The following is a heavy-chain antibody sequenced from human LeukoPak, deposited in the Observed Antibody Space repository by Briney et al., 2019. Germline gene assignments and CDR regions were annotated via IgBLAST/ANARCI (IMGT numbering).Heavy chain of an antibody. V-gene: IGHV3-30*18. D-gene: IGHD6-13*01. CDR1: GYTFTNYG. Sequence: SCKASGYTFTNYGMHWVRQAPGKGLEWVAGISYDGTDKNYANSVKGRFTVSRDNSKNTLYLQMNSLRAEDTAVYYCAKDPDSGIAAAGTDDYWGQGTLVTVSS. CDR3: AKDPDSGIAAAGTDDY. CDR2: ISYDGTDK. J-gene: IGHJ4*02.